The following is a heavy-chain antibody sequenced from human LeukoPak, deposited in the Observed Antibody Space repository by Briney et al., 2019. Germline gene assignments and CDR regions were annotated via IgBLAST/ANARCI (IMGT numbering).Heavy chain of an antibody. CDR2: TSFDGSNK. Sequence: SCKVSGYTLTELSMHGVRQAPGKGLEWMAVTSFDGSNKYYADSVKGRFTIPRDNSKNTLYLQMNSLRAEDTAAYYCAKDRIVGTTRFLDYWGPGTLVTVSS. CDR1: GYTLTELS. V-gene: IGHV3-30*18. CDR3: AKDRIVGTTRFLDY. J-gene: IGHJ4*02. D-gene: IGHD1-26*01.